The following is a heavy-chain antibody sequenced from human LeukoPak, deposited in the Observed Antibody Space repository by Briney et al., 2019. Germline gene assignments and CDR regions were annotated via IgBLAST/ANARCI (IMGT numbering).Heavy chain of an antibody. Sequence: GGSLRLSCAASGFTFDDYGMNWVRQAPGEGLEWVSYISAGGRTIYYADSVKGRFTISRDNAKGSLFLQMNSVRAEDTAVYYCASYGYSSSWYIAHWGQGTLVTVSS. CDR1: GFTFDDYG. J-gene: IGHJ4*02. CDR3: ASYGYSSSWYIAH. V-gene: IGHV3-48*03. CDR2: ISAGGRTI. D-gene: IGHD6-13*01.